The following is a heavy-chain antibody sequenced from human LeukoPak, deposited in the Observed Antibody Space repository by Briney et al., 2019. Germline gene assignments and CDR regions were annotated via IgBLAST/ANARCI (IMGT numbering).Heavy chain of an antibody. CDR3: VRDDRRETDAFDI. CDR2: IYYSGST. V-gene: IGHV4-59*01. CDR1: GGSISSYY. Sequence: PSETLSLTCTVSGGSISSYYWSWIRQPPGKGLEWIGYIYYSGSTNYNPSLKSRVTISVDTSKNQFSLKLSSVTAADTAVYYCVRDDRRETDAFDIWGQGTMVTVSS. J-gene: IGHJ3*02.